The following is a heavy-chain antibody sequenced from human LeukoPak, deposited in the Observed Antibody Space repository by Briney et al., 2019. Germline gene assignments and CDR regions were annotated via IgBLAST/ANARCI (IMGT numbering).Heavy chain of an antibody. Sequence: GGSLRLSCAASGFTFSSYAITWVRQAPGKGLEWVAVIWYDGSNKYYADSVKGRFTISRDNSKNTLYLQMNSLRAEDTAVYYCARMTTVITPYYYYYYGMDVWGQGTTVTVSS. V-gene: IGHV3-33*08. CDR1: GFTFSSYA. D-gene: IGHD4-23*01. CDR2: IWYDGSNK. J-gene: IGHJ6*02. CDR3: ARMTTVITPYYYYYYGMDV.